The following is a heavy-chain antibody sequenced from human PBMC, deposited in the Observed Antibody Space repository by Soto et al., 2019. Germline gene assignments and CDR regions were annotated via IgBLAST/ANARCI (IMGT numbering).Heavy chain of an antibody. CDR3: ARTTFTYYMDV. V-gene: IGHV4-34*01. J-gene: IGHJ6*03. CDR2: INHSGST. D-gene: IGHD1-1*01. CDR1: GGSFSGYY. Sequence: SETLSLTCAVYGGSFSGYYWSWIRQPPGKGLEWIGEINHSGSTNYNPSLKSRVTISVDTSKNQFSLKLSSVTAADTAVYYCARTTFTYYMDVWGKGTTVTVS.